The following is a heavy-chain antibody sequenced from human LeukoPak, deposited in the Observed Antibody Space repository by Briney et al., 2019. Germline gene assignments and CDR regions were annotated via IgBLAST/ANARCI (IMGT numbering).Heavy chain of an antibody. V-gene: IGHV1-18*01. Sequence: ASVTVSCTASGYTFTSYGISWVRQAPGQGLEWMGWISAYNGNTNYAQKLQGRVTMTTDTSTSTAYMELRSLRSDDTAVYYCARDQVAYCGGDCPTLFDYWGQGTLVTVSS. D-gene: IGHD2-21*02. CDR3: ARDQVAYCGGDCPTLFDY. J-gene: IGHJ4*02. CDR1: GYTFTSYG. CDR2: ISAYNGNT.